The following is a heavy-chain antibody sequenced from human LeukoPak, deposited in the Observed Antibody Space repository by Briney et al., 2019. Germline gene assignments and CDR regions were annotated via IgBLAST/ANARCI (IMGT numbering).Heavy chain of an antibody. CDR1: GFTFSSYG. CDR2: ISYDGSNK. J-gene: IGHJ4*02. D-gene: IGHD4-17*01. Sequence: PGRSLRLSCAASGFTFSSYGMHWVRQAPGKGLEWVAVISYDGSNKYYADSVKGRFTISRDNSKNTLYLQMNSLRAEDTAVYYCAKEDYGDYYYFDYWGQGTLVTVSS. V-gene: IGHV3-30*18. CDR3: AKEDYGDYYYFDY.